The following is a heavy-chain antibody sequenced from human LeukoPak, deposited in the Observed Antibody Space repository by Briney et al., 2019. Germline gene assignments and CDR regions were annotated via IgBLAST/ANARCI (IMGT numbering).Heavy chain of an antibody. J-gene: IGHJ4*02. CDR2: ISSSGRTT. D-gene: IGHD3-3*01. Sequence: VGSLRLSCAASRFTFTSYSMNWVRQAPGKGLEWVSYISSSGRTTSYAHSVKGRFTISRDNAKNSLFLQINSLRAEDTAIYYCARGGSEYDLFDYWGQGTLVTVSS. CDR1: RFTFTSYS. V-gene: IGHV3-48*04. CDR3: ARGGSEYDLFDY.